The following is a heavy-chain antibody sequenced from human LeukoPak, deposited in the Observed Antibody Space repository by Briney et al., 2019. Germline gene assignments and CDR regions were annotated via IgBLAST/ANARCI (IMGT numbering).Heavy chain of an antibody. V-gene: IGHV3-23*01. CDR1: GFTFSSYA. CDR2: ISGSGGST. J-gene: IGHJ4*02. D-gene: IGHD3-3*01. Sequence: AGGSLRLSCAASGFTFSSYAMSWVRQAPGKGLEWVSAISGSGGSTYYADSVKGRFTISRDNSKNTLYLQMNSLRAEDTAVYYCASEFHEYYDFWSGSRGYFDYWGQGTLVTVSS. CDR3: ASEFHEYYDFWSGSRGYFDY.